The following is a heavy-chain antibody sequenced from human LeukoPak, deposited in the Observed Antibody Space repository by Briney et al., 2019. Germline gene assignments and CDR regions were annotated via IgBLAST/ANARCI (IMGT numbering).Heavy chain of an antibody. V-gene: IGHV1-69*05. D-gene: IGHD1-7*01. CDR3: AGNWNYSPPSGPEYYYYYMDV. CDR2: IIPIFGTA. J-gene: IGHJ6*03. Sequence: GASVKVSCKASGGTFSSYAISWVRQAPGQGLEWMGGIIPIFGTANYAQKFQGRVTITTDESTSTAYMELSSLRSEDTAVYYCAGNWNYSPPSGPEYYYYYMDVWGKGTTVTVSS. CDR1: GGTFSSYA.